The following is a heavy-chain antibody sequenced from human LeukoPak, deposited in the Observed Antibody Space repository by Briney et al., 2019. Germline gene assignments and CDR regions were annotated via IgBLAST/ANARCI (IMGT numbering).Heavy chain of an antibody. CDR1: GGSISSNDYY. D-gene: IGHD3-22*01. Sequence: PSETLSLTCTVSGGSISSNDYYWTWIRQPPGKGLEWIGYIFYSGSTYYNPSLKSRVTISVDTSKNQFSLRLNSVTVADTAVYYCARDSSGYYYLFEYWGQGTLVTVSS. CDR3: ARDSSGYYYLFEY. CDR2: IFYSGST. V-gene: IGHV4-30-4*08. J-gene: IGHJ4*02.